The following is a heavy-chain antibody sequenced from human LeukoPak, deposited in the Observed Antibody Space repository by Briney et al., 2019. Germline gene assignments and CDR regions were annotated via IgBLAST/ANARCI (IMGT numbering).Heavy chain of an antibody. Sequence: GGSLRLSCAASGFTFSSYWMHWVRQAPGKGLVWVSRINRNGGSTSYADSVKGRFTISRDNAKNTLYLQMNSLRAEDTAVYYCARASPSGSSPSAYYFDYWGQGTLVIVSS. CDR1: GFTFSSYW. D-gene: IGHD1-26*01. CDR2: INRNGGST. CDR3: ARASPSGSSPSAYYFDY. V-gene: IGHV3-74*01. J-gene: IGHJ4*02.